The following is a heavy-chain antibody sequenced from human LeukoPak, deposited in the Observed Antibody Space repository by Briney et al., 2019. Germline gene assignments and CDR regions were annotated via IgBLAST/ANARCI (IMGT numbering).Heavy chain of an antibody. V-gene: IGHV4-4*07. CDR2: IYTSGST. D-gene: IGHD2-15*01. CDR1: GGSISSYY. J-gene: IGHJ4*02. Sequence: SETLSLTCTVSGGSISSYYWSWIRQPAGKELEWIGRIYTSGSTNYNPSLKSRLTMSVDTSKNQFSLNLTSVTAADTAVYYCARGDKPGQGFDYWGQGTLVTVSS. CDR3: ARGDKPGQGFDY.